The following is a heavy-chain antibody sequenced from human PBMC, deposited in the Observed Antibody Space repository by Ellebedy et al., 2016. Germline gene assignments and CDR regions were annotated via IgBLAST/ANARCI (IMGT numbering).Heavy chain of an antibody. CDR1: GVSIKTSPSY. J-gene: IGHJ3*02. CDR2: LRYLGNI. D-gene: IGHD3-16*01. CDR3: ARHLGEEFGYLSSALDT. Sequence: SETLSLXXTVSGVSIKTSPSYWGWIRQTPGKGLEWIGSLRYLGNIYYNPSLKSRVTKSVDTSRNQFSLTLRSVTAADTAVYFCARHLGEEFGYLSSALDTWGQGKKVTV. V-gene: IGHV4-39*01.